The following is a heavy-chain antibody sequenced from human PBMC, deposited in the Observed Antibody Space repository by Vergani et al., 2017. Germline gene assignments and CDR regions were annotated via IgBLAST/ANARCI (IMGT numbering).Heavy chain of an antibody. V-gene: IGHV3-30*02. CDR3: AKDRRRTGEFFDY. J-gene: IGHJ4*02. CDR1: GFTFSSYG. Sequence: QVQLVESGGGVVQPGGSLRLSCAASGFTFSSYGMHWVRQAPGKGLEWVAFIRYDGSNKYYADSVKGRFTISRDNSKNTLYLQMNSLGAEDTAVYYCAKDRRRTGEFFDYWGQGTLVTVSS. D-gene: IGHD1-1*01. CDR2: IRYDGSNK.